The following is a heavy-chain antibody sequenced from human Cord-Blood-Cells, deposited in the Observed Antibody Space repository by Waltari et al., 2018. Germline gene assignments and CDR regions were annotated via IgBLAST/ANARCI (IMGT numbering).Heavy chain of an antibody. V-gene: IGHV4-59*11. J-gene: IGHJ3*02. CDR1: GGSISSHY. CDR2: IYYSGST. Sequence: QVQLQESGPGLVKPSETLSLTCTVSGGSISSHYWSWIRQPPGKGLEWIGYIYYSGSTNYNPSLKSRVTISVDTSKSQCSLKLSSVTAADTAVYYCARGSSGSYYAFDIWGQGTMVTVSS. CDR3: ARGSSGSYYAFDI. D-gene: IGHD1-26*01.